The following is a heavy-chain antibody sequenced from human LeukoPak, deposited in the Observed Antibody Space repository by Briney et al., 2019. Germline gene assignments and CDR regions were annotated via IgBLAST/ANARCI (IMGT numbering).Heavy chain of an antibody. CDR1: GYTFTSYG. J-gene: IGHJ4*02. V-gene: IGHV1-18*01. CDR2: ISAYNGNT. Sequence: ASVKVSCKASGYTFTSYGISWVRQAPGQGLEWMGWISAYNGNTNYAQKLQGRVTMTTDTSMSTAYMELRSLRSDDTAVYYCARDVLLWFGELFPYYYFDYWGQGTLVTVSS. D-gene: IGHD3-10*01. CDR3: ARDVLLWFGELFPYYYFDY.